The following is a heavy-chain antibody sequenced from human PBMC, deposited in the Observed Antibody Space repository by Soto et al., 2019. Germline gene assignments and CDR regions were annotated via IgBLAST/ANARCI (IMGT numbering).Heavy chain of an antibody. CDR1: GFTFSSYG. J-gene: IGHJ4*02. CDR2: ISYDGSNK. Sequence: PGGSLRLSCAASGFTFSSYGMHWVRQAPGKGLEWVAVISYDGSNKYYADSVKGRFTISRDNSKNTLYLQMNSLRAEDTAVYYCAKSAVAARPTFDYWGQGTLVTVSS. CDR3: AKSAVAARPTFDY. V-gene: IGHV3-30*18. D-gene: IGHD2-15*01.